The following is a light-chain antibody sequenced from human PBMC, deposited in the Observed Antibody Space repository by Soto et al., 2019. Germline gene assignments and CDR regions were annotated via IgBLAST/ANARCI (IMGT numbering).Light chain of an antibody. V-gene: IGKV3-20*01. CDR1: QTVTSSY. J-gene: IGKJ2*01. CDR3: QQYDTAPYT. Sequence: IVLTQSPGTLSLSPGEGLTLSCRASQTVTSSYLAWYQHKPGQAPRLLIYGGSTKATGTPDRFSGSGSGTDFTLTISRLEPEDFAVYYCQQYDTAPYTFGQGTRLEIK. CDR2: GGS.